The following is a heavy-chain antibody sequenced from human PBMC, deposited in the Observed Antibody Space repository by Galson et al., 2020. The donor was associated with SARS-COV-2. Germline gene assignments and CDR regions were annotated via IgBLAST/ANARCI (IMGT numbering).Heavy chain of an antibody. J-gene: IGHJ4*02. Sequence: HGESLKISCQVTGYSFTTYWINWVRQMPGKGLEWMGRIDPSDSYTNYSPSFQGHVTISVDKSINTAYLQWSSLKASDSAMYYCARPGARGYSYGYDVWGQGTLVTVSS. CDR2: IDPSDSYT. CDR3: ARPGARGYSYGYDV. D-gene: IGHD5-18*01. CDR1: GYSFTTYW. V-gene: IGHV5-10-1*01.